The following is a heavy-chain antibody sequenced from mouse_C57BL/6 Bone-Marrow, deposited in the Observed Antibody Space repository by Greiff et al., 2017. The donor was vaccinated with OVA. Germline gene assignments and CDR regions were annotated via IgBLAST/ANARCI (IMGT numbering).Heavy chain of an antibody. CDR2: IDPEDGET. J-gene: IGHJ2*01. D-gene: IGHD1-1*01. V-gene: IGHV14-2*01. CDR3: ASLYYYGSPFDY. CDR1: GFNIKDYY. Sequence: VQLQQSGAELVKPGASVKLSCTASGFNIKDYYMHWVKQRTEQGLEWIGRIDPEDGETKYAAKFQGKATITADTSSNTAYLQLSSLTSEDTAVYYCASLYYYGSPFDYWGQGTTLTVSS.